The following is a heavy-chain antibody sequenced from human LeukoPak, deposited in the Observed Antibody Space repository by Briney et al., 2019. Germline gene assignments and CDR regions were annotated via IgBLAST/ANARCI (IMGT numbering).Heavy chain of an antibody. J-gene: IGHJ4*02. V-gene: IGHV3-30*03. CDR3: ARDT. CDR1: GFTFSSYW. Sequence: GGSLRLSCAASGFTFSSYWMSWVRKAPGKGLEWVAVISYDGSYKYYADSVKGRFIISRDNSKNTLYLQMNSLRAEDTAVYYCARDTWGQGTLVTVSS. CDR2: ISYDGSYK.